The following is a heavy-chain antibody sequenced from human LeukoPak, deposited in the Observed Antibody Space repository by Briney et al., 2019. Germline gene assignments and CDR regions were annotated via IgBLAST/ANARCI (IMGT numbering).Heavy chain of an antibody. CDR2: IRSKAYGGTT. Sequence: GRSLRLSCTASGFTFGDYAMSWVRQAPGKGLEWVGFIRSKAYGGTTEYAASVKGRFTISRDDSKSIAYLQMNSLKTEDTAVYYCTRVRGIAVAGTRSEYNWFDPWGQGTLVTVSS. J-gene: IGHJ5*02. D-gene: IGHD6-19*01. V-gene: IGHV3-49*04. CDR3: TRVRGIAVAGTRSEYNWFDP. CDR1: GFTFGDYA.